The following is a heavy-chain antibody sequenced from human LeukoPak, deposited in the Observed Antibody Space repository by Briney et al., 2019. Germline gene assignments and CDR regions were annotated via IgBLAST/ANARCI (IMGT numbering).Heavy chain of an antibody. CDR3: AREGVYYDSSGYYPSFDY. V-gene: IGHV1-18*01. CDR1: GYTFTSYG. D-gene: IGHD3-22*01. Sequence: ASVKVSCKASGYTFTSYGISWVRQAPGQGLEWMGWISAYNGNTNYAQKFQGRVTITADESTSTAYMELSSLRSEDTAVYYCAREGVYYDSSGYYPSFDYWGQGTLVTVSS. CDR2: ISAYNGNT. J-gene: IGHJ4*02.